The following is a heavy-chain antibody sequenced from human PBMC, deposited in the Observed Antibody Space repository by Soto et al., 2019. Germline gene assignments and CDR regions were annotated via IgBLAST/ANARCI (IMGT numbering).Heavy chain of an antibody. J-gene: IGHJ4*02. Sequence: PGGSLRLSCAASGFTVSNSYMSWVRQAPGKGLEWVSAIYSGGSTYYADSVKGRFTISRDNSRNTLYLQMNSLRAEDTAVYFCARCDGSATSCFFFAFWGQGTPLTVSS. V-gene: IGHV3-66*01. CDR2: IYSGGST. D-gene: IGHD3-10*01. CDR3: ARCDGSATSCFFFAF. CDR1: GFTVSNSY.